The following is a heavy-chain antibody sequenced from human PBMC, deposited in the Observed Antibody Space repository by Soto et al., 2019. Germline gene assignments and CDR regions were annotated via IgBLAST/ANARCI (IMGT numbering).Heavy chain of an antibody. CDR1: GGSFSGYY. CDR3: ASGEAHAY. D-gene: IGHD6-6*01. V-gene: IGHV4-34*01. CDR2: INHSGST. Sequence: QVQLQQWGAGLLKPSETLSLTCAVYGGSFSGYYWSWIRQPPGKGLEWIGEINHSGSTNYNPSLKSRVTIPVAPSKTQFSLRLSSVTAADTAVYYCASGEAHAYWGQGTLVTVSS. J-gene: IGHJ4*02.